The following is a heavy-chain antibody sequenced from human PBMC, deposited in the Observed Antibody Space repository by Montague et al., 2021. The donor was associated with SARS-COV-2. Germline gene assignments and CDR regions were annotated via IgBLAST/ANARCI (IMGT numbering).Heavy chain of an antibody. CDR3: ARDLQTTDGMDV. D-gene: IGHD4-17*01. J-gene: IGHJ6*02. CDR1: GFTFSSYG. V-gene: IGHV3-33*01. Sequence: SLRLSCAASGFTFSSYGMHWVRQAPGKGLEWVADIWYDGSNKYYADSVKGRFTISRDNSKNTLYLQMNNLRAEDTAVYYCARDLQTTDGMDVWGQGTTVTVSS. CDR2: IWYDGSNK.